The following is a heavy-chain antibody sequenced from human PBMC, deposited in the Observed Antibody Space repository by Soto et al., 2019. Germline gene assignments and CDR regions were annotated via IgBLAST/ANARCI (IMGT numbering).Heavy chain of an antibody. CDR2: IYSTVST. V-gene: IGHV4-39*01. J-gene: IGHJ3*02. Sequence: SETLSLTCTVSGGSISISLYYWGWIRQPPGKGLEWIGTIYSTVSTHYNPSLKSRVTISVDTSKNQFSLELNSVTAADTAVYFCARLPHYDTPPVTFDIWGQGAMVTVSS. D-gene: IGHD3-22*01. CDR3: ARLPHYDTPPVTFDI. CDR1: GGSISISLYY.